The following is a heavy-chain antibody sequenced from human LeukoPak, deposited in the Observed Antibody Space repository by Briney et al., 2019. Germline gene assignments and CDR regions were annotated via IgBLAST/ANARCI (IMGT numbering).Heavy chain of an antibody. J-gene: IGHJ6*02. CDR2: IYYSGST. Sequence: SETLSLTCTVSGGSISSSSYYWGWIRQPPGKGLEWIGSIYYSGSTYYNPSLKSRITISVDTSKNQFSLKLSSVTAADTAVYYCASGGTLLWFDHPLYMDVWGQGTTVTVSS. D-gene: IGHD3-10*01. CDR3: ASGGTLLWFDHPLYMDV. V-gene: IGHV4-39*01. CDR1: GGSISSSSYY.